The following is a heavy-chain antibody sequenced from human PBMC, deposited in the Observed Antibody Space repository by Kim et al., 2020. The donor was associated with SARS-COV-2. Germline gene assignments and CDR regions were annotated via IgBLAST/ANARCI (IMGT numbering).Heavy chain of an antibody. Sequence: GGSLRLSCAASGFNFKNYEMNWVRQPPGKGLEWISYIGVTDVGIISYAESVRGRFTISRDDAKNSMYLQMNSLRGDDTAVYYCARDRWVANRSPGPFDYWGQGTRVTVSS. V-gene: IGHV3-48*03. D-gene: IGHD1-26*01. CDR3: ARDRWVANRSPGPFDY. CDR1: GFNFKNYE. CDR2: IGVTDVGII. J-gene: IGHJ4*02.